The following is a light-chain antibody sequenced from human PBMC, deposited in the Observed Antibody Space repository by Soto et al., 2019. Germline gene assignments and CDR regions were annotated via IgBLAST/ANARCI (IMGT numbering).Light chain of an antibody. J-gene: IGLJ1*01. CDR1: NSNIRAGYE. CDR3: QSYDRSLSGSV. CDR2: RNT. Sequence: SVLTHPPSVSGAPGRRVPISCIGGNSNIRAGYEGHWYHQLPGTVPKLLIYRNTYRPSGVPDRCSGSSSATSASLTITGLHVEDEADDSCQSYDRSLSGSVFGTGTKVTV. V-gene: IGLV1-40*01.